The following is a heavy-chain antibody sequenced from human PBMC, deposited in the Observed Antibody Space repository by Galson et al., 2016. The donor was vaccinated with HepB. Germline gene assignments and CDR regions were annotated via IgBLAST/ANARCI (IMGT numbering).Heavy chain of an antibody. J-gene: IGHJ3*02. Sequence: PALVKPTQTLTLTCTFSGFSLSTSGVGVGWIRQPPGKALEWLALIYWDDDKRYSPSLKSRLTITKDASKNQVVLTMTNMDPVDTATYYCAHGYGDYVGGNAFDIWGQGTMVTVSS. V-gene: IGHV2-5*02. CDR3: AHGYGDYVGGNAFDI. D-gene: IGHD4-17*01. CDR1: GFSLSTSGVG. CDR2: IYWDDDK.